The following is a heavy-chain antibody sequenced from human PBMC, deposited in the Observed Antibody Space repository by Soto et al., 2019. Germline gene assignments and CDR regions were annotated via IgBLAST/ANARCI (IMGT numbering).Heavy chain of an antibody. CDR2: IDPSDSYT. J-gene: IGHJ6*02. D-gene: IGHD6-19*01. CDR1: GYSFTSYW. V-gene: IGHV5-10-1*01. Sequence: GESLKISCKGSGYSFTSYWISWVRQMPGKGPEWMGRIDPSDSYTNYSPSFQGHVTISADKSISTAYLQWSSLKASDTAMYYCASRIVVAGTESAYYYYYGMDVWGQGTTVTVSS. CDR3: ASRIVVAGTESAYYYYYGMDV.